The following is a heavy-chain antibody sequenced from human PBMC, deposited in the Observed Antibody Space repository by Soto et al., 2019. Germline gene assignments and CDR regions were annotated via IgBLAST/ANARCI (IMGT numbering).Heavy chain of an antibody. Sequence: QVQLVQSGAEVKKPGSSVKVSCKASGGTFSSYAISWVRQAPGQGLEWMGGIIPIFGTANYAQKFLGRVTITADESTSTAYMELSSLRSEDTAVYYCARGLTPPVATAMVPPHFDYWGQGTLVTVSS. CDR3: ARGLTPPVATAMVPPHFDY. J-gene: IGHJ4*02. D-gene: IGHD5-18*01. CDR2: IIPIFGTA. CDR1: GGTFSSYA. V-gene: IGHV1-69*01.